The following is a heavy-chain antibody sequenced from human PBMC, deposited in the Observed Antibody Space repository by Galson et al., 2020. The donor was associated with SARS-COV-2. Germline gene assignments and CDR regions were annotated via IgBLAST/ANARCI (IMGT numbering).Heavy chain of an antibody. D-gene: IGHD6-25*01. CDR1: GYSISSSNW. V-gene: IGHV4-28*01. Sequence: SETLSLTCAVSGYSISSSNWWGCIRQPPGKGLERIGYTNHSTRAYHNPSLKSRVTMSVAPSKNQFSMKLSSVTAVDTAVYYCARTSAWGPAATYFDYWGQGTLVTVAS. CDR2: TNHSTRA. CDR3: ARTSAWGPAATYFDY. J-gene: IGHJ4*02.